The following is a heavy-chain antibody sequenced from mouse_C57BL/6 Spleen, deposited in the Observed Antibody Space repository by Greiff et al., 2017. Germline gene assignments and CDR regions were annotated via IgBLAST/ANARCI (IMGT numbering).Heavy chain of an antibody. V-gene: IGHV5-16*01. CDR1: GFTFSDYY. D-gene: IGHD1-1*01. Sequence: EVKLVESEGGLVQPGSSMKLSCTASGFTFSDYYMAWVRQVPEKGLEWVANINYDGSSTYYLDSLKSRFIISRDNAKNILYLQMSSLKSEDTATYYCARGGYGSLDYWGQGTTLTVSS. CDR2: INYDGSST. J-gene: IGHJ2*01. CDR3: ARGGYGSLDY.